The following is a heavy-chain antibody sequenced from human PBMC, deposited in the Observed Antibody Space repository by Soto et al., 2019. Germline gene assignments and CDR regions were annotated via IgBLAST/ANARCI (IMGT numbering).Heavy chain of an antibody. Sequence: SVKVSCKASGFTFTSSAVQWVRQARGQRLEWIGWIVVGSGNTNYAHKFQERVTITSDMSTSTAYMELSSLRSEDTAVYYCAAHPQLRFFERLLSVGGMDVWGQGTKVTVSS. CDR2: IVVGSGNT. V-gene: IGHV1-58*01. J-gene: IGHJ6*02. D-gene: IGHD3-3*01. CDR3: AAHPQLRFFERLLSVGGMDV. CDR1: GFTFTSSA.